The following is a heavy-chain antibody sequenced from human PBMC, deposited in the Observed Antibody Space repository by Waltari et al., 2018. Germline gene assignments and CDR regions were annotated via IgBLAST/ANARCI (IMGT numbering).Heavy chain of an antibody. J-gene: IGHJ4*02. CDR1: GLIFGNVN. D-gene: IGHD5-12*01. V-gene: IGHV3-30*18. Sequence: QFQLVESGGGVVQPGRSLRLSCAASGLIFGNVNMHWVRRTPGQGLQWVAGISHDGSNKDYADSVKSRFTVSRDNSNNTLYLQINSLRADDTGIYFCVKYSGFDYFFDYWGQGTLVTVSS. CDR2: ISHDGSNK. CDR3: VKYSGFDYFFDY.